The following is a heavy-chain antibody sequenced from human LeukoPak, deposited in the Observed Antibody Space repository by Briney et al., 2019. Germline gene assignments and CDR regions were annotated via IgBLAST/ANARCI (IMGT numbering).Heavy chain of an antibody. CDR2: IKSKTDGGTT. Sequence: GGSLRLSCAASGFTFNSYWMSWVRQAPGKGLEWVGRIKSKTDGGTTDYAAPVKGRFTISRDDSKNTLYLQMNSLKTEDTAVYYCTTDRYDILTGYFDYWGQGTLVTVSS. J-gene: IGHJ4*02. CDR3: TTDRYDILTGYFDY. CDR1: GFTFNSYW. V-gene: IGHV3-15*01. D-gene: IGHD3-9*01.